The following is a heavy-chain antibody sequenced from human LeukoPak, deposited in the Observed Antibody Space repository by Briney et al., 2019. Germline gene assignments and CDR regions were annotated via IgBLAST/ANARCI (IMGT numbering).Heavy chain of an antibody. V-gene: IGHV4-34*01. CDR1: GGSFSDYY. J-gene: IGHJ4*02. Sequence: SETLSLTCAVYGGSFSDYYWSWLRQPPGKGLEWIGEINHSGSTNYNPSLKSRVTMSVDTSKSQFSLKLSSVTAADTAVYFCAGRGYCSGDTCPPGYWGQGTLVTVSS. CDR3: AGRGYCSGDTCPPGY. CDR2: INHSGST. D-gene: IGHD2-15*01.